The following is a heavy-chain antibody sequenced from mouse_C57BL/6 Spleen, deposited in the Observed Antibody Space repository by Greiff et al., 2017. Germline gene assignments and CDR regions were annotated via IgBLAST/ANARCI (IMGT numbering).Heavy chain of an antibody. J-gene: IGHJ4*01. V-gene: IGHV1-64*01. CDR1: GYTFTSYW. CDR3: ASGGCINTVVAQYYYAMDY. CDR2: IHPNSGST. D-gene: IGHD1-1*01. Sequence: QVQLQQPGAELVKPGASVKLSCKASGYTFTSYWMHWVKQRPGQGLEWIGMIHPNSGSTNYNEKFKGKATLTVDKSSSTAYMQLSSLTSEDSAVYYCASGGCINTVVAQYYYAMDYWGQGTSVTVSS.